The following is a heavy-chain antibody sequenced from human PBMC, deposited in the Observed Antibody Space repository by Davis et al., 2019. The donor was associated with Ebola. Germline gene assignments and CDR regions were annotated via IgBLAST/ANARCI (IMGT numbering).Heavy chain of an antibody. CDR1: GGSITGYQ. V-gene: IGHV4-59*01. Sequence: MPSETLSLTCTVSGGSITGYQCAWISQPPGKGLDYVGHIFNSGTASYNSGLKSRLTISLDKSSNQFSLKLNSVTAADTAIYFCARDQMGSLDYWGQGTLVTVSS. CDR3: ARDQMGSLDY. J-gene: IGHJ4*02. D-gene: IGHD1-26*01. CDR2: IFNSGTA.